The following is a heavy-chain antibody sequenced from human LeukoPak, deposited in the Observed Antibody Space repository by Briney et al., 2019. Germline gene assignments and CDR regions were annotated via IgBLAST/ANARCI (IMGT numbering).Heavy chain of an antibody. CDR2: VYYSGNT. D-gene: IGHD6-13*01. CDR1: GGSISSSNYY. V-gene: IGHV4-39*07. J-gene: IGHJ5*02. CDR3: ARAVTSSSSWHKWVNWFDP. Sequence: PSETLSLTCTVSGGSISSSNYYWGWIRQPPGKGLECIGSVYYSGNTYYNPSLKSRVTISVDTSKNQFSLKLSSVTAADTAVYYCARAVTSSSSWHKWVNWFDPWGQGTLVTASS.